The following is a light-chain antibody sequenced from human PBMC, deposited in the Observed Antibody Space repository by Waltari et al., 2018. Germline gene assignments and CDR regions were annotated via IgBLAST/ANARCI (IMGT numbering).Light chain of an antibody. CDR3: CSYSGSSSRFV. J-gene: IGLJ1*01. CDR1: SSDVGPYNL. Sequence: QSALTQPASVSGSPGQSLTIPCTGTSSDVGPYNLVSWYQQHPGKAPKLMIYEVTERPSRISSRFSGSKSGNTASLTISGLQAEDEADYFCCSYSGSSSRFVFGAGTKVTVL. CDR2: EVT. V-gene: IGLV2-23*02.